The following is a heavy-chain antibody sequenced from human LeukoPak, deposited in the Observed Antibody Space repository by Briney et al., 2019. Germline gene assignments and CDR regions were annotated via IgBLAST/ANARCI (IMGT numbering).Heavy chain of an antibody. Sequence: SQTLSLTCTVSGGSISSGSYYWSWIRQPPGKGLEWIGYIYHSGSTYYNPSLKSRVTISVDRSKNQFSLKLSSVTAADTAVYYCARGTRTVTTLFYWGQGTLVTVSS. D-gene: IGHD4-17*01. J-gene: IGHJ4*02. CDR3: ARGTRTVTTLFY. CDR1: GGSISSGSYY. V-gene: IGHV4-30-2*01. CDR2: IYHSGST.